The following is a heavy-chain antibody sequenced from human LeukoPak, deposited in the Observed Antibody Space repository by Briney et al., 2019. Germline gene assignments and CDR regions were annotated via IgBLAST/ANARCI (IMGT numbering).Heavy chain of an antibody. V-gene: IGHV4-30-4*01. J-gene: IGHJ6*02. Sequence: PSETLSLTCTVSGGSISSGDYYWSWIHQPPGKGLEWIGYIYHSGSTYYNPSLKSRLTMSVDTSKNQFSLKLSSVTAADTAVYYCATFEPHISTWYGWSMDVWGQGTTVTVSS. CDR1: GGSISSGDYY. D-gene: IGHD6-13*01. CDR3: ATFEPHISTWYGWSMDV. CDR2: IYHSGST.